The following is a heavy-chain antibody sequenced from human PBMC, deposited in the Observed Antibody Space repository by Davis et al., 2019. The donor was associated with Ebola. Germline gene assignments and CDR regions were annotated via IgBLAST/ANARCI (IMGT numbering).Heavy chain of an antibody. CDR2: IRYDGSNK. CDR3: AKNEDSYYYYYGMDV. D-gene: IGHD3/OR15-3a*01. CDR1: GFTFSSYG. Sequence: GESLKISCAASGFTFSSYGMHWVRQAPGKGLEWVAVIRYDGSNKYYADSVKGRFTISRDNSKNTLYLQMNSLRAEDTAVYYCAKNEDSYYYYYGMDVWGQGTTVTVSS. J-gene: IGHJ6*02. V-gene: IGHV3-30*02.